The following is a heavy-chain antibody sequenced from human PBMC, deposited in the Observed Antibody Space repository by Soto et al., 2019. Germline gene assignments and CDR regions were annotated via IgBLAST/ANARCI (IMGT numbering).Heavy chain of an antibody. CDR1: GGSISSGDYY. V-gene: IGHV4-30-4*01. D-gene: IGHD5-18*01. CDR3: AREGDLDTAMAHRTPDGMDV. CDR2: IYYSGST. J-gene: IGHJ6*02. Sequence: SETLSLTCTVSGGSISSGDYYWSWIRQPPGKGLEWIGYIYYSGSTYYNPSLKSRVTISVDTSKNQFSLKLSSVTAADTAVYYCAREGDLDTAMAHRTPDGMDVWGQGTTVTVSS.